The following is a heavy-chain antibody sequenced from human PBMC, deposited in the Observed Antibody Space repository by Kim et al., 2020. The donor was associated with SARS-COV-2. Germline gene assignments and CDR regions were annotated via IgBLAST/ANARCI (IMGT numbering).Heavy chain of an antibody. V-gene: IGHV5-51*01. CDR1: GNSFTSYW. CDR3: ASLYYDILTGDSTFDY. D-gene: IGHD3-9*01. Sequence: GESLKISCKGSGNSFTSYWIGWVRQMPGKGLEWMGIIYPGDSDTIYRPSFQGQVTIPADKSISTAYLQWSSLKASDTAIYYCASLYYDILTGDSTFDYWGQGTLVTVSS. J-gene: IGHJ4*02. CDR2: IYPGDSDT.